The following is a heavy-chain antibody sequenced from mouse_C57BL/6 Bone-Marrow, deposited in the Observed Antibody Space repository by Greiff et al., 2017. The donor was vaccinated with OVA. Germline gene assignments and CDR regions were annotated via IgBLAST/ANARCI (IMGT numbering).Heavy chain of an antibody. CDR1: GYSFTGYY. J-gene: IGHJ2*01. V-gene: IGHV1-31*01. CDR2: IYPYNGVS. D-gene: IGHD2-2*01. Sequence: EVQGVESGPELVKPGASVKISCKASGYSFTGYYMHWVKQSHGNILDWIGYIYPYNGVSSYNQKFKGKATLTVDKSSSTAYMELRSLTSEDSAVYYCARMGGGYPYYFDYWGQGTTLTVSS. CDR3: ARMGGGYPYYFDY.